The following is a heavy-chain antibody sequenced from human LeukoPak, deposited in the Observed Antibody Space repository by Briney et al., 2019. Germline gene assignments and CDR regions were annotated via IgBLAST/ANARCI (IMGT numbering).Heavy chain of an antibody. D-gene: IGHD3-10*02. V-gene: IGHV3-48*03. Sequence: PGGSLRLSCAASGFTFSSYEMNWVRQAPGKGLEWVSYISSSGSTIYYADSVKGRFSISRDNAKNSLYLQMNSLRAEDTAVYYCAELGITMIGGVWGKGTTVTISS. CDR2: ISSSGSTI. J-gene: IGHJ6*04. CDR1: GFTFSSYE. CDR3: AELGITMIGGV.